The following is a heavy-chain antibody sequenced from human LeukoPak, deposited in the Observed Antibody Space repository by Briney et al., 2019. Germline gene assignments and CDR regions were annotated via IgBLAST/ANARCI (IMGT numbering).Heavy chain of an antibody. D-gene: IGHD3-10*02. V-gene: IGHV3-48*03. Sequence: PGGSLRLSCAASGFTFSSYEMNWVRQAPGKGLEWVSYISSSGSTIYYADSVKGRFSISRDNAKNSLYLQMNSLRAEDTAVYYCAELGITMIGGVWGKGTTVTISS. CDR2: ISSSGSTI. J-gene: IGHJ6*04. CDR1: GFTFSSYE. CDR3: AELGITMIGGV.